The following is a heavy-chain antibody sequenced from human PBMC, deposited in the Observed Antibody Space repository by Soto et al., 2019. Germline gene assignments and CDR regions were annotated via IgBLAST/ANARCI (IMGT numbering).Heavy chain of an antibody. CDR2: IKSKTDGGTT. D-gene: IGHD3-22*01. CDR3: TSWGISMILAAHGAFGI. Sequence: GKGLEWVGRIKSKTDGGTTDYAAPVKGRFTISRDDSKNTLYLQMNSLKTEDTAVYYFTSWGISMILAAHGAFGIWGEGSMV. V-gene: IGHV3-15*01. J-gene: IGHJ3*02.